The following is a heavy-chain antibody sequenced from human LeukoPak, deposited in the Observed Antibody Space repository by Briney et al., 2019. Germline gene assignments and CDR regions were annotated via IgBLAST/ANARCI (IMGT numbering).Heavy chain of an antibody. V-gene: IGHV1-46*03. D-gene: IGHD2-15*01. CDR2: INPSGGST. Sequence: ASVKVSCKASGYTFTSYYMHWVRQAPGQGLEWMGIINPSGGSTSYAQKFQGRVTMTRDTSTSTVYMELSSLRSEDTAVYYCARLRDDCSGGSCYSQELDYWGQGTLVTVSS. CDR3: ARLRDDCSGGSCYSQELDY. J-gene: IGHJ4*02. CDR1: GYTFTSYY.